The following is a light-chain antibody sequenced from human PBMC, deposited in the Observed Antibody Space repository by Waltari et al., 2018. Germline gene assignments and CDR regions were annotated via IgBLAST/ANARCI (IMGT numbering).Light chain of an antibody. J-gene: IGLJ3*02. CDR3: ATWDGSLTAWV. Sequence: QSVLTQPPSASGTPGQRVTISCSGSTSTIGRNYVSWYPPFPGTAPKRLVYRNNERPSGVPDRISGSKSGTSASLAISGLRSEDEADYYCATWDGSLTAWVFGGGTKVTVL. CDR1: TSTIGRNY. CDR2: RNN. V-gene: IGLV1-47*01.